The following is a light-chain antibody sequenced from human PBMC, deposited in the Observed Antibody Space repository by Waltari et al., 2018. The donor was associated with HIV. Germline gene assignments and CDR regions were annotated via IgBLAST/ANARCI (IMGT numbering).Light chain of an antibody. CDR2: EVS. V-gene: IGLV2-14*01. J-gene: IGLJ3*02. CDR1: SSDVGGYTD. CDR3: NSYISTTTVM. Sequence: QSALTQPASVSGSPGQSIPISCTGTSSDVGGYTDVPWYQQHPGKAPKLLIYEVSHRPSGVSTRFSGSKSGNTASLTISGLQAEDEADYYCNSYISTTTVMFGGGTKLTVL.